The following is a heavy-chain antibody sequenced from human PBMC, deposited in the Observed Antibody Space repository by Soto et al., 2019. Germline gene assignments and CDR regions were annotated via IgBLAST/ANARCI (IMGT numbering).Heavy chain of an antibody. CDR3: ASLPYSSGWYRYVYYYYGMDV. CDR1: GYTFTSYA. D-gene: IGHD6-19*01. J-gene: IGHJ6*02. V-gene: IGHV1-3*01. Sequence: ASVKVSCKXSGYTFTSYAMHWVRQAPGQRLEWMGWINAGNGNTKYSQKFQGRVTITRDTSASTAYMELSSLRSEDTAVYYCASLPYSSGWYRYVYYYYGMDVWGQGTTVTVSS. CDR2: INAGNGNT.